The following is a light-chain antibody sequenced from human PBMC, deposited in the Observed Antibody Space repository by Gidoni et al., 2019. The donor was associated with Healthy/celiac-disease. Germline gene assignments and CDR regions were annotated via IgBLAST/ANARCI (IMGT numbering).Light chain of an antibody. CDR1: QSISSW. Sequence: DIQMTQSPSTLSASVGDRVTITCRASQSISSWLACYQQKPWKAPKLLIYDASSLESGVPSMFSGSGSGTEFTLTISSLQPDDCATYYCQQYNSYSPYTFGQGTKLEIK. CDR3: QQYNSYSPYT. J-gene: IGKJ2*01. V-gene: IGKV1-5*01. CDR2: DAS.